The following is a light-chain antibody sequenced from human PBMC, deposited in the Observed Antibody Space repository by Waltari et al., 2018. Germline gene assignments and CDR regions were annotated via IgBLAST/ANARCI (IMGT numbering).Light chain of an antibody. J-gene: IGKJ1*01. CDR1: QSVLYSPNNKNY. V-gene: IGKV4-1*01. CDR2: WAS. CDR3: QQYAITPWT. Sequence: DIVMTQSPESLTVSLGARATINCKSSQSVLYSPNNKNYLVWYKQKPGQPPKVLIYWASTRESGVPDRFSGSGSGTDFTLTISSLQAEDVAVYYCQQYAITPWTFGQGTKVEIK.